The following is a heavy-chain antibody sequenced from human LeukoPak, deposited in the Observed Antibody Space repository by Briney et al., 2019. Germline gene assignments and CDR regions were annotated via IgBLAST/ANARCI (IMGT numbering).Heavy chain of an antibody. J-gene: IGHJ3*02. V-gene: IGHV4-34*01. D-gene: IGHD4-17*01. CDR3: TRTLRGAHDAFDI. CDR1: GGSFSGYY. CDR2: INHSGST. Sequence: ASETLSLTCAVYGGSFSGYYWSWIRQPPGKGLEWIGEINHSGSTNYNPSLKSRVTISVDTSKSQFSLKLSSVTAADTAVYYCTRTLRGAHDAFDIWGQGTMVTVSS.